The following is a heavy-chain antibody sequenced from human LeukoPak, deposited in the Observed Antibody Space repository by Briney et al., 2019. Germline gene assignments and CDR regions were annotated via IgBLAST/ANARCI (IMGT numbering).Heavy chain of an antibody. J-gene: IGHJ1*01. D-gene: IGHD3-22*01. CDR1: GGSISSYY. CDR3: ARHANYDSSGYYLWYFQH. Sequence: PSETLSLTCTVSGGSISSYYWSWIRQPPGKGLEWIGYIYYSGSTNYNPSLKSRVTISVDTSKNQFSLKLSSVTAADTAVYYCARHANYDSSGYYLWYFQHWGQGTLVTVSS. CDR2: IYYSGST. V-gene: IGHV4-59*01.